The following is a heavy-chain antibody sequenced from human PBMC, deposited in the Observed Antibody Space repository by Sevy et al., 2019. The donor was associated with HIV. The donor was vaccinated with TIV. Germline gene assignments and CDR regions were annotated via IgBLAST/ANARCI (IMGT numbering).Heavy chain of an antibody. CDR1: GYTFTSYG. CDR2: ISAYNGNT. CDR3: ARGGPRTSGHMVVVTASYDY. D-gene: IGHD2-21*02. V-gene: IGHV1-18*01. J-gene: IGHJ4*02. Sequence: ASVKVSCKASGYTFTSYGISWVRQAPGQGLEWMGWISAYNGNTNYAQKLQGRVTMTTDTSTSTAYMELRSLRSDDTAVYYFARGGPRTSGHMVVVTASYDYWGQGTLVTVSS.